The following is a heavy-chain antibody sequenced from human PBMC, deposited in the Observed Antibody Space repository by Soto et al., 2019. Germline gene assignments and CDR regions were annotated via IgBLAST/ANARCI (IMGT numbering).Heavy chain of an antibody. CDR2: IRSKAYGGTT. D-gene: IGHD6-19*01. Sequence: PGGSLRLSCAASGFTFSNAWMNWVRQAPGKGLEWVGRIRSKAYGGTTENAASVKGRFTISRDDSKSIAYLQMNSLKTEDTAVYYCTRCRITVASALYAMDVWGPGTTVTVSS. V-gene: IGHV3-15*07. CDR1: GFTFSNAW. J-gene: IGHJ6*02. CDR3: TRCRITVASALYAMDV.